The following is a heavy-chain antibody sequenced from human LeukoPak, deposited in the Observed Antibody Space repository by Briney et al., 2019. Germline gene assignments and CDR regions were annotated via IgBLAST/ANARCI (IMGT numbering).Heavy chain of an antibody. J-gene: IGHJ4*02. CDR3: ARPVRGH. Sequence: PSETLSLTCAVYGVSFSSYYWSWIRQPPGKGLEWIGEINHSGSTNYNPSLKSRVTISVDTSTDQFSLKVSSVTAADTAMYYCARPVRGHWGQGTLVTVSS. CDR2: INHSGST. V-gene: IGHV4-34*01. CDR1: GVSFSSYY.